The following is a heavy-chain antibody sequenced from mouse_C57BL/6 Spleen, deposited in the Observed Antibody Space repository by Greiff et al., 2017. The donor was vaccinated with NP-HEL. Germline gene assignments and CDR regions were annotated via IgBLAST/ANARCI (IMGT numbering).Heavy chain of an antibody. CDR1: GFTFSSYA. CDR2: ISSGGDYI. V-gene: IGHV5-9-1*02. D-gene: IGHD1-1*01. Sequence: DVKLVESGEGLVKPGGSLKLSCAASGFTFSSYAMSWVRQTPEKRLEWVAYISSGGDYIYYADTVKGRFTISGDNARNTLYLQMSRLKYEDTSMYYGTREITTVVATRAMDYWGQGTSVTAST. J-gene: IGHJ4*01. CDR3: TREITTVVATRAMDY.